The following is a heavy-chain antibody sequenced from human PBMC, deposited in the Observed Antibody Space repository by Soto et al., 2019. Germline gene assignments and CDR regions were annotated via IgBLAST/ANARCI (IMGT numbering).Heavy chain of an antibody. CDR3: AKVGLCRNGDMGVVRGDY. D-gene: IGHD2-15*01. V-gene: IGHV3-23*01. CDR2: ITDGGGST. Sequence: EVQRLESGGGLVQPGGSLRLSCAASGFTFSSYAMSWVRQATGKGLEWVSGITDGGGSTFYADSLQGRFHISRDNSNNTGDLEKSRLTAEDTAIYYCAKVGLCRNGDMGVVRGDYWGQGTLVSVSA. J-gene: IGHJ4*02. CDR1: GFTFSSYA.